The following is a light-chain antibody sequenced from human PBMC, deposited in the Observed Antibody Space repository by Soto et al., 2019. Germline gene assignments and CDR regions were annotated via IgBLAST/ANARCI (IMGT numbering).Light chain of an antibody. J-gene: IGLJ2*01. Sequence: QSVLTQPASVSGSPGQSITISCTGTSSDVGDYNYVSWYQQHPGKAPKLMIYDVSNRPSGVSNRFSGSKSGNTASLTISGIQAEDEADYYCSSYTGSSVVFGGGTKLTVL. CDR1: SSDVGDYNY. CDR2: DVS. CDR3: SSYTGSSVV. V-gene: IGLV2-14*03.